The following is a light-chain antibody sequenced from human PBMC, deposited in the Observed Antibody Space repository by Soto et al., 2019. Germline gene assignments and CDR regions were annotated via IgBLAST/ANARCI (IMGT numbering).Light chain of an antibody. V-gene: IGLV1-40*01. J-gene: IGLJ1*01. CDR3: QSYDSSLSGAYV. Sequence: QSVLTQPPSVSGGPGQRVTNSCPGSSSNVGAGYAVHWYQQLPGTAPRLLIYGNNNRPSGVPDRFSGSKSGPSASLAISGLQAEDEADYYCQSYDSSLSGAYVFGTGTKVTVL. CDR1: SSNVGAGYA. CDR2: GNN.